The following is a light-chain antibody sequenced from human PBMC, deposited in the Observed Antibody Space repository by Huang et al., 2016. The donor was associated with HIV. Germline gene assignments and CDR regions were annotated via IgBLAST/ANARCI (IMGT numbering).Light chain of an antibody. V-gene: IGKV3-15*01. CDR3: QHYNNWWT. Sequence: EIVMTQSPATLSVSPGERASLSCRASQSVSSNLAWYQQKPGQAPRRLFYGASTRATGIPARFSCSVSGTDFTLTITSLQSEDCAIYYCQHYNNWWTFGQGTRVELK. CDR2: GAS. J-gene: IGKJ1*01. CDR1: QSVSSN.